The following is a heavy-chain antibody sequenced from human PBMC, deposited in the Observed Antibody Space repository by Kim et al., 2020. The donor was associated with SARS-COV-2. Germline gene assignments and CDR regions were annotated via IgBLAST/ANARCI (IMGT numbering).Heavy chain of an antibody. J-gene: IGHJ4*02. CDR3: AKRSPTEQLVLY. D-gene: IGHD6-6*01. Sequence: YYADSVKGRFTISRDNSKNTLYLQMNSLRAEDTAVYYCAKRSPTEQLVLYWGQGTLVTVSS. V-gene: IGHV3-23*01.